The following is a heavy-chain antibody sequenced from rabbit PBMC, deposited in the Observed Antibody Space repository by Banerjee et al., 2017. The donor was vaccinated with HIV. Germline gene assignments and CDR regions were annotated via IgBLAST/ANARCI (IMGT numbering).Heavy chain of an antibody. D-gene: IGHD5-1*01. CDR2: IYISSGST. Sequence: QEQLVESGGGLVQPEGSLTLTCTASGFSFSSSYWICWVRQAPGKGLELIACIYISSGSTYYASWAKGRFTISKTSSTTVTLQMTSLTAADTATYFCARDLDADDGTYSFNLWGPGTLVTVS. CDR3: ARDLDADDGTYSFNL. J-gene: IGHJ4*01. CDR1: GFSFSSSYW. V-gene: IGHV1S45*01.